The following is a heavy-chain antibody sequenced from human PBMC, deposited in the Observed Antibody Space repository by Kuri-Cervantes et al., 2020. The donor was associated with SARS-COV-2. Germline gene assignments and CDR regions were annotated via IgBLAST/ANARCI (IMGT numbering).Heavy chain of an antibody. D-gene: IGHD4-17*01. CDR1: GGSFSGYY. V-gene: IGHV4-34*01. J-gene: IGHJ4*02. CDR2: INHMGST. CDR3: ARGLYGDPGHF. Sequence: SETLSLTCAVYGGSFSGYYWSWIGQPPGKGLEGIGEINHMGSTNYKPSLKSRVTVSVDTSKNQFSLKLSSVTAADTAVYYCARGLYGDPGHFWGQGTLVTVSS.